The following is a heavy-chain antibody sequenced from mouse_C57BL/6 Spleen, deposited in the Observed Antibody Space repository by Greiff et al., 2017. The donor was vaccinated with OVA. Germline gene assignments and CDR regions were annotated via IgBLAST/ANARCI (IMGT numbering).Heavy chain of an antibody. Sequence: QVQLQQPGAELVKPGASVKLSCKASGYTFTSYWMQWVQQRPGQGLEWIGEIDPSDSYTNSNHKFKGKATLTVDTSSSTAYMQLSSLTAEDSAVYYCAGQLRLEDWFAYWGQGTLVTVSA. V-gene: IGHV1-50*01. CDR2: IDPSDSYT. D-gene: IGHD3-2*02. CDR3: AGQLRLEDWFAY. J-gene: IGHJ3*01. CDR1: GYTFTSYW.